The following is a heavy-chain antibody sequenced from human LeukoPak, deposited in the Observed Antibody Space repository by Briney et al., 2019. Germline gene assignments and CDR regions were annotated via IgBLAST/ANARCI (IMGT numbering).Heavy chain of an antibody. CDR1: GFTFSSYS. Sequence: PGGSLRLSCAASGFTFSSYSMNWVRQAPGKGLEWVSSISSSSSYIYYADSVKGRFTISRDDAKNSLYLQMNSLRAEDTAVYYCARDLGGYSGYEVFDYWGQGTLVTVSS. CDR2: ISSSSSYI. J-gene: IGHJ4*02. D-gene: IGHD5-12*01. V-gene: IGHV3-21*01. CDR3: ARDLGGYSGYEVFDY.